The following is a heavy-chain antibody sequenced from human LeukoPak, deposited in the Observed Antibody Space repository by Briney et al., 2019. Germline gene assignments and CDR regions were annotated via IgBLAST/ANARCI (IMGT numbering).Heavy chain of an antibody. J-gene: IGHJ4*02. V-gene: IGHV3-33*01. CDR2: IWYDGSNK. Sequence: GGSLRLSCAASGFTFSSYGMHWVRQAPGKGLEWVAVIWYDGSNKHYADSVKGRFTISRDNSKNTLYLQMNSLRAEDTAVYYCAREGGRGPAAFFDYWGQGTLVTVSS. D-gene: IGHD2-2*01. CDR1: GFTFSSYG. CDR3: AREGGRGPAAFFDY.